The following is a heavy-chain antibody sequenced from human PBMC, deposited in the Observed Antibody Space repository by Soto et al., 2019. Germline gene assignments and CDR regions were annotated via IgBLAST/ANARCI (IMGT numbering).Heavy chain of an antibody. CDR1: GFSFNSYS. D-gene: IGHD4-17*01. CDR2: IIGSGDSA. CDR3: AKDRGTTTVTFDAFQH. V-gene: IGHV3-23*01. J-gene: IGHJ1*01. Sequence: GGSLRLSCAASGFSFNSYSMSWVRQAPGKGLEWVAGIIGSGDSAYYADSVKGRFTISRDNSKNTLYLRMNSLRAGDTAIYYCAKDRGTTTVTFDAFQHWGQGTLVTVSS.